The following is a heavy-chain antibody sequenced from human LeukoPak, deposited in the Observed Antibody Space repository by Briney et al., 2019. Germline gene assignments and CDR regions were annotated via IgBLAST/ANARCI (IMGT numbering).Heavy chain of an antibody. CDR3: ARARGYSSGWVPAEDYYGMDV. J-gene: IGHJ6*02. D-gene: IGHD6-19*01. V-gene: IGHV4-34*01. Sequence: PSETLSLTCAVYGGSFSGYYWSWIRQPPGKGLEWIGEINHSGSTNYNPSLKSRVTISVDTSKNQFSLKLSSVTAADTAVYYCARARGYSSGWVPAEDYYGMDVWGQGTTVTVSS. CDR1: GGSFSGYY. CDR2: INHSGST.